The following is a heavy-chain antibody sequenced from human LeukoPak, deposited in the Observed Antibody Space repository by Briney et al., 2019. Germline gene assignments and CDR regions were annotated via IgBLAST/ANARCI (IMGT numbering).Heavy chain of an antibody. CDR2: ISVSNGNT. CDR3: ARGSFPSDDILTGPFDN. J-gene: IGHJ4*02. V-gene: IGHV1-18*01. CDR1: AYTFASYA. D-gene: IGHD3-9*01. Sequence: ASVKVSCKASAYTFASYAISWVRQAPGQGLEWMGWISVSNGNTNYAQKLQGRVTMTTDTSTKTVYMELRSLRFDDTAMYYCARGSFPSDDILTGPFDNWGQGTLVTVSS.